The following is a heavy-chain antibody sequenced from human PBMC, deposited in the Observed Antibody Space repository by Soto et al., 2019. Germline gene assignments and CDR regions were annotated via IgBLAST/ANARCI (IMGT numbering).Heavy chain of an antibody. CDR3: ARDGITIFWSTTTIGWFDP. J-gene: IGHJ5*02. V-gene: IGHV3-33*01. CDR1: GFTFSSYG. CDR2: IWYDGSNK. D-gene: IGHD3-3*01. Sequence: QVQLVESGGGVVQPGRSLRLSCAASGFTFSSYGMHWVRQAPGKGLEWVAVIWYDGSNKYYADSVKGRFTISRDNSKNTLYLQMNSLRAEDTAVYYCARDGITIFWSTTTIGWFDPWGQGTLVTVSS.